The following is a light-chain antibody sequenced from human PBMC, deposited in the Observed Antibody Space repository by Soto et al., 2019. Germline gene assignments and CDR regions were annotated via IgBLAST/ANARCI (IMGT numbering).Light chain of an antibody. CDR3: QQSYSTPRA. CDR2: AAS. CDR1: QSISSY. V-gene: IGKV1-39*01. J-gene: IGKJ1*01. Sequence: DIQMTQSPSSLSASVGDRFTITCRASQSISSYLNWYQQKPGKAPKLLIYAASSLQSGVPSRFSGSGSGTDFTLTISSLQPEDFATYHCQQSYSTPRAFGQGTMVDIK.